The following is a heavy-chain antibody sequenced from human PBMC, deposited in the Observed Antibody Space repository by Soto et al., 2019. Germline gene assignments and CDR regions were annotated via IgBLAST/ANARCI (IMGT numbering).Heavy chain of an antibody. CDR1: GDSISSSNW. V-gene: IGHV4-4*02. D-gene: IGHD6-13*01. Sequence: QVQLQESGPGLVKPSETLSLTCAVSGDSISSSNWWSWVRQPPGKGLEWIGEIYHFGITSYNPSLNRRITISLYKSKKQFSLKLTSVTAADTAIYYCARKRTASSSRGDWFDPWGQGTLVPVSS. CDR3: ARKRTASSSRGDWFDP. CDR2: IYHFGIT. J-gene: IGHJ5*02.